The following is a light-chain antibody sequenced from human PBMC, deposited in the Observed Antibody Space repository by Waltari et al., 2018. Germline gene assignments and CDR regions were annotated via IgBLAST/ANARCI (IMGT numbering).Light chain of an antibody. V-gene: IGKV4-1*01. J-gene: IGKJ4*01. Sequence: DIVMTQSPDSLAVSLGERATIDCKSSQSVLSSYNNTNYIAWYQQKAGQPPNLLIYWASTRKSGVPDRFSGSGSGTDFTLTISSLQAEDVAVYYCHQYHVPPLTFGGGTKV. CDR3: HQYHVPPLT. CDR2: WAS. CDR1: QSVLSSYNNTNY.